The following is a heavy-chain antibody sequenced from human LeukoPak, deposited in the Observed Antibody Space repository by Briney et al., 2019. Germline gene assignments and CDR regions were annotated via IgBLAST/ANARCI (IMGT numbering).Heavy chain of an antibody. D-gene: IGHD2-15*01. V-gene: IGHV1-46*01. CDR1: GYTFTSYS. CDR3: ARKPRADRYCSGGSCSGSSKGNWFDP. J-gene: IGHJ5*02. CDR2: INPSGGST. Sequence: ASVKVSCKASGYTFTSYSMHWVRQAPGQGLEWMGIINPSGGSTSYAQKFQGRVTMTRDMSTSTVYMELSSLRSEDTAVYYCARKPRADRYCSGGSCSGSSKGNWFDPWGQGTLVTVSS.